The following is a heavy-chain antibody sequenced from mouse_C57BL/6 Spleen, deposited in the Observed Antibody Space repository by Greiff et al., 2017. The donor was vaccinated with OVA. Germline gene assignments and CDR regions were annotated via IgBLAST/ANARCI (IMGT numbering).Heavy chain of an antibody. V-gene: IGHV1-52*01. D-gene: IGHD1-1*01. CDR2: IDPSDSET. CDR3: ERLGITTVGGYWYFDV. CDR1: GYTFTSYW. Sequence: QVQLQQPGAELVRPGSSVKLSCKASGYTFTSYWMHWVKQRPIQGLEWIGNIDPSDSETHYNQTFTDKATLTVDKSSSTAYMQLSSLTSEDSAVYDCERLGITTVGGYWYFDVWGTGTTVTVSS. J-gene: IGHJ1*03.